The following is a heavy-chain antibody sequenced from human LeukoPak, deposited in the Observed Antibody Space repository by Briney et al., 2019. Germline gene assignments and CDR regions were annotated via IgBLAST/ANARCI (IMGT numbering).Heavy chain of an antibody. CDR2: ISGSGGST. V-gene: IGHV3-23*01. Sequence: PGGSLRLSCAASGFTFSSYAMSWVRQAPGKGLEWVSVISGSGGSTYYADSVKGRFTLSRDNSKNTLYLQMNSLRAEDTAVYYCAKGRSYSSSSRSAGVDYWGQGTLVTVSS. D-gene: IGHD6-6*01. J-gene: IGHJ4*02. CDR1: GFTFSSYA. CDR3: AKGRSYSSSSRSAGVDY.